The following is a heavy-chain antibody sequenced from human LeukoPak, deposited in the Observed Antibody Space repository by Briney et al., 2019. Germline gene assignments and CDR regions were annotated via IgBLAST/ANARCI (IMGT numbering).Heavy chain of an antibody. V-gene: IGHV1-2*02. CDR1: GYTFTGYY. CDR2: INPNSCGT. Sequence: ASVKVSCKASGYTFTGYYMHWVRQAPGQGLEWMGWINPNSCGTNYAQKFQGRVTMTRDTSISTAYMELSRLRSDDTAVYYCARPRSRYYYYGMDVWGQGTTVTVSS. CDR3: ARPRSRYYYYGMDV. J-gene: IGHJ6*02. D-gene: IGHD1-26*01.